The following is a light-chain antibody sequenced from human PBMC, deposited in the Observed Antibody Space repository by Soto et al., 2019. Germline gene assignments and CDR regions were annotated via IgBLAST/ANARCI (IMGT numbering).Light chain of an antibody. V-gene: IGLV1-44*01. CDR1: SSNIGSNS. J-gene: IGLJ1*01. Sequence: QSVLTQPPSASGTPGQRVTISCSGSSSNIGSNSVNWYQQLPGTAPKLLIYSNDRRPSGVPDRFSGSKSGTSASLAISGLQSEDEADYNCAAWDDSLNGYGFGTGTKVPV. CDR2: SND. CDR3: AAWDDSLNGYG.